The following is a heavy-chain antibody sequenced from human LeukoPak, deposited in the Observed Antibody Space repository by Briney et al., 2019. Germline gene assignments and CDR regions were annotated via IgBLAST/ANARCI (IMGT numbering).Heavy chain of an antibody. Sequence: GGSLRLSCAASGFHFSTYGMHWVRQAPGKGLEWVAAISNDGSNKFYTDSVKGRFTISRDNPKTTMNLQMNSLRAEDTAVYYCARDWGIAVTGIPDYWGQGTLVTVSS. V-gene: IGHV3-30*03. CDR2: ISNDGSNK. J-gene: IGHJ4*02. CDR1: GFHFSTYG. CDR3: ARDWGIAVTGIPDY. D-gene: IGHD6-19*01.